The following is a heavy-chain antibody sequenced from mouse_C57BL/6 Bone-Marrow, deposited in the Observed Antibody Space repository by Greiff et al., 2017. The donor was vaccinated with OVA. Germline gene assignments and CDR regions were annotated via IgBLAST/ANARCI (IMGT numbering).Heavy chain of an antibody. CDR3: ARGTPANWDVPWFAY. CDR1: GYTFTSYW. Sequence: QVQLQQSGAELVKPGASVKLSCKASGYTFTSYWMHWVKQRPGRGLEWIGRIDPNSGGTKYNEKFKSKATLTVDKPSSTAYMQLSSLTSEDSAVYYCARGTPANWDVPWFAYWGQGTLVTVSA. J-gene: IGHJ3*01. D-gene: IGHD4-1*01. CDR2: IDPNSGGT. V-gene: IGHV1-72*01.